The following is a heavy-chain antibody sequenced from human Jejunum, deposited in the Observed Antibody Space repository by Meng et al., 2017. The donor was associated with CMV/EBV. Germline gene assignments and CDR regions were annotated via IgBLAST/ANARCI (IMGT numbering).Heavy chain of an antibody. CDR1: GGSVSSGSSH. CDR2: IYYSGST. J-gene: IGHJ5*02. Sequence: SGGSVSSGSSHWSWIRQPPGKGLEWIGYIYYSGSTDYNPSLKSRVTISVDTSKNQFSLNLSSVTAADTAVYYCARGFGSGRNNWFDPWGQGTLVTVSS. V-gene: IGHV4-61*01. D-gene: IGHD3-10*01. CDR3: ARGFGSGRNNWFDP.